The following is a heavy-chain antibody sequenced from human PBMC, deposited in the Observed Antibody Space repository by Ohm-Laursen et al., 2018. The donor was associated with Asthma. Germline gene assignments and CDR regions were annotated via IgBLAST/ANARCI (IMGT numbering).Heavy chain of an antibody. Sequence: SLRLSCAASGFTFSSYAMHWVRQAPGKGLEWVAVISYDGSNKYYADSVKGRFTISRDNSKNTLYLQMNSLRAEDTAIYYCAKGGYYGSGSSTIDYWGQGTLVTVSS. V-gene: IGHV3-30-3*02. D-gene: IGHD3-10*01. CDR2: ISYDGSNK. J-gene: IGHJ4*02. CDR3: AKGGYYGSGSSTIDY. CDR1: GFTFSSYA.